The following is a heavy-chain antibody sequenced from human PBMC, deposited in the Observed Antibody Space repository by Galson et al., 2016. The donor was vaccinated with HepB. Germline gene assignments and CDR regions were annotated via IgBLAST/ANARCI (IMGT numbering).Heavy chain of an antibody. Sequence: SLRLSCAASRFTFSNYAMHWVRQAPGKGLEWVAIISYDGSNKYYADSVKGRFTISRDNSKNTLNLQMNTLRTEDTAVYYCARDRTSRAALELWGQGALVTVSS. J-gene: IGHJ4*02. CDR2: ISYDGSNK. D-gene: IGHD3-10*01. V-gene: IGHV3-30-3*01. CDR1: RFTFSNYA. CDR3: ARDRTSRAALEL.